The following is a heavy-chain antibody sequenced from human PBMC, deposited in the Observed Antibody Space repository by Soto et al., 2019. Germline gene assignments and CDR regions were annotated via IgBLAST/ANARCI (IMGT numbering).Heavy chain of an antibody. Sequence: QVQLQESGPGLVKPSQTLSLTCTVSGGSISSGDYYWSWIRQHPGKGLEWIGYIYYSGSTYYNPSLKGRVTISVDTSKSQVSLKLSSVTAADTAVYYCARWWSGSRQGFDPWGQGTLVTVSS. CDR3: ARWWSGSRQGFDP. J-gene: IGHJ5*02. D-gene: IGHD3-3*01. CDR1: GGSISSGDYY. V-gene: IGHV4-31*03. CDR2: IYYSGST.